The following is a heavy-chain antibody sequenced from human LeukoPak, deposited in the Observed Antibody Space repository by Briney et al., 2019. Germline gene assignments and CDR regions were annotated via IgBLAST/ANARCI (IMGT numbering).Heavy chain of an antibody. V-gene: IGHV3-64*01. CDR1: GFTFSSYA. CDR3: ARVAVVYYYYYMDV. Sequence: GGSLRLSCAASGFTFSSYAMHWVRQAPGKGLEYVSAISSNGGSTYYANSVKGRFTISRDNSKNTLYLQMGSLRAEDMAVYYCARVAVVYYYYYMDVWGKGTTVTVSS. J-gene: IGHJ6*03. D-gene: IGHD2-8*02. CDR2: ISSNGGST.